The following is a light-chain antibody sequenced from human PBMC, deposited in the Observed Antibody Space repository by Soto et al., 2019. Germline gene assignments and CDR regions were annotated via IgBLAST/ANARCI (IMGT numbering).Light chain of an antibody. V-gene: IGLV1-44*01. CDR1: SSNIGSNT. CDR3: ATWDDSLNGRV. Sequence: QLVLTQPPSASGTPGQRVTISCSGSSSNIGSNTVNWYQQLPGTAPKLLIYINNQRPSGVPDRFFGSKSGTSASLAISGLQSEDEAHYYCATWDDSLNGRVFGGGTKLTVL. CDR2: INN. J-gene: IGLJ3*02.